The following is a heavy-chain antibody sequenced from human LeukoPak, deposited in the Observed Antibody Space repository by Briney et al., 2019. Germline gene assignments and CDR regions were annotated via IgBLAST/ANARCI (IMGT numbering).Heavy chain of an antibody. CDR1: GGTFSSYS. D-gene: IGHD2-15*01. J-gene: IGHJ6*02. CDR3: ARVVVVVAATTASYGRDV. V-gene: IGHV1-69*04. CDR2: IIPILGIA. Sequence: SVKASCKASGGTFSSYSISWVRQAPGQGLEWMGRIIPILGIANYAQKFQGRVTVTEDKSTSTAYMELSSLRSEDTAVYFCARVVVVVAATTASYGRDVWGQGTTVTVSS.